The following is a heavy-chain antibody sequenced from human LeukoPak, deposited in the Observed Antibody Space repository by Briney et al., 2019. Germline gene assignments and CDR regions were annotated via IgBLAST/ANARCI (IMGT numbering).Heavy chain of an antibody. Sequence: GGSLRLSCAASGFTASSNYMSWVRQAPGKGLEGGSIIYSGGSTYYADSVKGSFTISRDNSKNTLYLQMNSLRAEDTAVYYCARGGGSGVRWFDPWGQGTLVTVSS. CDR1: GFTASSNY. CDR3: ARGGGSGVRWFDP. V-gene: IGHV3-66*01. D-gene: IGHD1-26*01. CDR2: IYSGGST. J-gene: IGHJ5*02.